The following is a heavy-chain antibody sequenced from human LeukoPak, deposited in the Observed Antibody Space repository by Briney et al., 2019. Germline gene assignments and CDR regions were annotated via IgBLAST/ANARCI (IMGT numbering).Heavy chain of an antibody. J-gene: IGHJ6*03. CDR1: GGSISSGDYY. CDR3: ARGRRLGSGSYYSYYYYYMDV. D-gene: IGHD3-10*01. CDR2: IYYSGST. Sequence: SQTLSLTCTVSGGSISSGDYYWSWIRQPPGKGLEWIGYIYYSGSTYYNPSLKSRVTISVDTSKNQFSLKLSSVTAADTAVYYCARGRRLGSGSYYSYYYYYMDVWGKGTTVTVSS. V-gene: IGHV4-30-4*01.